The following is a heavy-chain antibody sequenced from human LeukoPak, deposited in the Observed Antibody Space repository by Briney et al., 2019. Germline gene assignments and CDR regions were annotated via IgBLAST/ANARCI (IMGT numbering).Heavy chain of an antibody. Sequence: GGSLRPSCAASGFTVSSNYMSWVRQAPGKGLEWVSVLYSGGSTYYADSVKGRFTISGDNSKNTLYLQMNSLRAEDTAVYYCAREYSSSSYYFDYWGQGTLVTVSS. D-gene: IGHD6-6*01. CDR2: LYSGGST. CDR3: AREYSSSSYYFDY. CDR1: GFTVSSNY. V-gene: IGHV3-53*01. J-gene: IGHJ4*02.